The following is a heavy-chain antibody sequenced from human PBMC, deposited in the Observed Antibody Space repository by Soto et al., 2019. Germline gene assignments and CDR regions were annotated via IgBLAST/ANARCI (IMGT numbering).Heavy chain of an antibody. CDR1: GFTFSNAW. J-gene: IGHJ6*02. Sequence: EVPLVESGGGLVEPGGSLRLSCAASGFTFSNAWMSWVRQAPGKGLEWVGRIKSKTDGGTTDYAAPVKGRFTISRDDSKNTLYLQMNSLKTEDTAVYYCTTVSRPGYYYYGMDVWGQGTTVTVSS. D-gene: IGHD6-6*01. V-gene: IGHV3-15*01. CDR3: TTVSRPGYYYYGMDV. CDR2: IKSKTDGGTT.